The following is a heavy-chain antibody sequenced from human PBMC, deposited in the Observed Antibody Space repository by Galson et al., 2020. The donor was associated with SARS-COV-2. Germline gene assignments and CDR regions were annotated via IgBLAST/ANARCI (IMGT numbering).Heavy chain of an antibody. V-gene: IGHV3-7*05. CDR3: ARDANYHDGSVYYDVFDL. D-gene: IGHD3-22*01. CDR2: IKQDGSKK. Sequence: GSLRLSCVASGFTLSSYWMTWFRQAPGKGPEWVANIKQDGSKKYSVDSMEGRFTISRDNAKNSVSLQMSSLRVEDTAVYYCARDANYHDGSVYYDVFDLWGQGTMVIVSS. CDR1: GFTLSSYW. J-gene: IGHJ3*01.